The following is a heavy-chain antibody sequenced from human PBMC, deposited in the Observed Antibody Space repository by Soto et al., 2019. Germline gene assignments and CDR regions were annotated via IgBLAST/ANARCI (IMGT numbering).Heavy chain of an antibody. Sequence: ASVKVSCKASGGTFSSYTINWVRQATGQGLEWMGWMNPNSGNTGYAQKFQGRVTMTRNTSISTAYMELSSLRSEDTAVYYCARAVITFGGVIVTPSYYFDYWGQGTLVTVSS. CDR1: GGTFSSYT. J-gene: IGHJ4*02. CDR2: MNPNSGNT. V-gene: IGHV1-8*02. D-gene: IGHD3-16*02. CDR3: ARAVITFGGVIVTPSYYFDY.